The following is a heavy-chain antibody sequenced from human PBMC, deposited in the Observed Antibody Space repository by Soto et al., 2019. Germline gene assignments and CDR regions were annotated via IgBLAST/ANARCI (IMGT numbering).Heavy chain of an antibody. CDR2: IYYSGST. CDR1: GGSISSGDYY. J-gene: IGHJ6*02. CDR3: ARDRRGTSPLYYYYHYGMDV. V-gene: IGHV4-30-4*01. Sequence: PSETLSLTCTVSGGSISSGDYYWSWIRQPPGKGLEWIGYIYYSGSTYYNPSLKSRVTISVDTSKNQFSLKLSSVTAADTAVYYCARDRRGTSPLYYYYHYGMDVWGQGTTVTVS. D-gene: IGHD2-2*01.